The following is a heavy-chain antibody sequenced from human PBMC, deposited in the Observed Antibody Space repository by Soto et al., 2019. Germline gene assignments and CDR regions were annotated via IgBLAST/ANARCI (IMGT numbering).Heavy chain of an antibody. CDR2: IYNSGST. Sequence: QVQLQESGPGLVKPSGTLSLTCAVASGSISSRNWWTWVRQPPGKGLEWIGEIYNSGSTNCNPSLKSRVTISVDKPKNQFSLKLSSVTAADTAVYYCVRNSGHSDFDYWGQGILVTVSS. CDR3: VRNSGHSDFDY. CDR1: SGSISSRNW. D-gene: IGHD3-3*01. J-gene: IGHJ4*02. V-gene: IGHV4-4*02.